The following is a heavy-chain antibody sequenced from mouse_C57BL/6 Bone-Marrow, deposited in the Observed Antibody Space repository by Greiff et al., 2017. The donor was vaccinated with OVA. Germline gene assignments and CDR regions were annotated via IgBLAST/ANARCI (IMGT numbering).Heavy chain of an antibody. D-gene: IGHD2-2*01. CDR1: GFTIKDYY. CDR3: ARWGLQRSYYAMDY. V-gene: IGHV14-2*01. Sequence: EVQLQQSGAELVQPGASVKLSCTASGFTIKDYYMHWVQQRTEQGLEWIARIAPEDGETKYAPTLQGKATITADTSSNTAYLQLSSLTYEDTAVYYGARWGLQRSYYAMDYWGQGTSVTVSS. CDR2: IAPEDGET. J-gene: IGHJ4*01.